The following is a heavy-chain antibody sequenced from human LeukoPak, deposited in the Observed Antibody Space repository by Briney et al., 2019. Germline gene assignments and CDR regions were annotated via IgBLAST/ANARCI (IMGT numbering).Heavy chain of an antibody. CDR3: AKSHDSSGSDY. CDR1: GFTFSGYW. D-gene: IGHD3-22*01. Sequence: GGSLRLSCAASGFTFSGYWMHWVRHAPGKGLVWVSRTNRDDSDTSYADSVKGRFTISRDKAKSTLYLQMNSLRAEDTAVYYCAKSHDSSGSDYWGQGTLVTVSS. CDR2: TNRDDSDT. V-gene: IGHV3-74*01. J-gene: IGHJ4*02.